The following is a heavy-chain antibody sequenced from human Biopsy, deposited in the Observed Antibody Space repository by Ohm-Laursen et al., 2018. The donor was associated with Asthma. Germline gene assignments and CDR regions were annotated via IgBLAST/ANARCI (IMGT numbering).Heavy chain of an antibody. Sequence: SDTLSLTCTVSGGSIRSHDWTWIRLPPGKGLEYIGDVSHTGSTNYNPSLKSRVTMSLDTSKNQFSLRPTSVTPADTAVYYCARLADCSGGACYSYGWLDPWGHGTRVTVSS. CDR1: GGSIRSHD. CDR3: ARLADCSGGACYSYGWLDP. J-gene: IGHJ5*02. D-gene: IGHD2-15*01. CDR2: VSHTGST. V-gene: IGHV4-59*07.